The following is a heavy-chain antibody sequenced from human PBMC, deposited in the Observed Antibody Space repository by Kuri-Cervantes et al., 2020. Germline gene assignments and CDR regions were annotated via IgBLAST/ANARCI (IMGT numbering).Heavy chain of an antibody. CDR1: GFTFSSYS. Sequence: GGSLRLSCAASGFTFSSYSMNWVRQAPGKGLEWVSYISSSSSTIYYADSVKGRFTISRDNAKNSLYLQMNSLRDEDTAVYYCARELYYHDSSGYYPIDYWGQGTLVTVSS. CDR2: ISSSSSTI. J-gene: IGHJ4*02. D-gene: IGHD3-22*01. V-gene: IGHV3-48*02. CDR3: ARELYYHDSSGYYPIDY.